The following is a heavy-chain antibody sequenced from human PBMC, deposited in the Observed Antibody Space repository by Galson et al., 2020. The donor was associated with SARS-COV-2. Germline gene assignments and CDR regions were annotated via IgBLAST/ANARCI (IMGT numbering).Heavy chain of an antibody. J-gene: IGHJ5*02. CDR2: ISGSGGST. V-gene: IGHV3-23*01. CDR1: GFTFSSYA. D-gene: IGHD6-19*01. Sequence: GGSLRLSCAASGFTFSSYAMSWVRQAPGKGLEWVSAISGSGGSTYYADSVKGRFTISRDNSKNTLYLQMNSLRAEDTAVYYCAKLLAVAGTGDNNWFDPWGQGTLVTVSS. CDR3: AKLLAVAGTGDNNWFDP.